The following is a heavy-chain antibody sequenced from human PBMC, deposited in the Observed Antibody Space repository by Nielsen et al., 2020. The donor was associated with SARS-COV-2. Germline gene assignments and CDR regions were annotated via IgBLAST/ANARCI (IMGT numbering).Heavy chain of an antibody. CDR3: ARGDYYGSGPDY. CDR2: IYHSGST. D-gene: IGHD3-10*01. CDR1: GGSISSGGYS. Sequence: SETLSLTCAVSGGSISSGGYSWSWIRQPPRKGLEWIGYIYHSGSTYYNPSLKSRVTISVDRSKNQFSLNLSSVPAADTAVYYCARGDYYGSGPDYWGQGTLVTVSS. J-gene: IGHJ4*02. V-gene: IGHV4-30-2*01.